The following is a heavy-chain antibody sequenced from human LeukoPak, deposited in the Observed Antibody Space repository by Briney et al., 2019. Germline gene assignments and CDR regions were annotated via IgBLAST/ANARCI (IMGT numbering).Heavy chain of an antibody. J-gene: IGHJ3*02. D-gene: IGHD6-13*01. CDR3: ARRRRASSSWYAENAFDI. Sequence: PSETLSLTCTVSGGSISSSSYYWGWIRQPPGKGLEWIGSIYYSGSTYYNPSLKSRVTISVDTFKNQFSLKLSSVTAADTAVYYCARRRRASSSWYAENAFDIWGQGTMVTVSS. CDR2: IYYSGST. CDR1: GGSISSSSYY. V-gene: IGHV4-39*01.